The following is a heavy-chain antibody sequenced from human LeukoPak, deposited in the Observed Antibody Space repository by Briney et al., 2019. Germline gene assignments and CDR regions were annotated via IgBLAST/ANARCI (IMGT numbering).Heavy chain of an antibody. V-gene: IGHV3-23*01. D-gene: IGHD3-22*01. J-gene: IGHJ4*02. CDR1: GFTFSSYG. Sequence: GGSLRLSCAASGFTFSSYGMSWVRQAPGKGLEWVSAISGSGGSTYYADSVKGRFTISRDNSKNTLYLQMNSLRAEDTAVYYCAKAPYLLPYYFDYWGQGTLVTVSS. CDR3: AKAPYLLPYYFDY. CDR2: ISGSGGST.